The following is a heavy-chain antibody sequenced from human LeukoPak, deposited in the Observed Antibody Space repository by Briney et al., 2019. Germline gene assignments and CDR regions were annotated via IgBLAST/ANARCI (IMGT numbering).Heavy chain of an antibody. V-gene: IGHV3-30*18. CDR1: GFTFSSYW. D-gene: IGHD1-26*01. Sequence: GGSLRLSCAASGFTFSSYWMSWVRQAPGKGLEWVAVISYDGSNKYYADSVKGRFTISRDNFKNTLYLQMNSLRAEDTAVYYCAKDLFRSPQIDYWGQGTLVTVSS. CDR2: ISYDGSNK. CDR3: AKDLFRSPQIDY. J-gene: IGHJ4*02.